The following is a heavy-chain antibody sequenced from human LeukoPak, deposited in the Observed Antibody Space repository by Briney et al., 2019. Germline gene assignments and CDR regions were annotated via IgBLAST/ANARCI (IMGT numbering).Heavy chain of an antibody. D-gene: IGHD5-12*01. Sequence: GGSLRLSCAASGFTFNNYAISWVRRAPGKGLEWVSGISGSGGDTYYADSVKGRFTISRDNSKNTLYLQMNSLRAEDTALYYCARDTYSGYDPLFDYWGQGTLVTVSS. CDR1: GFTFNNYA. CDR2: ISGSGGDT. V-gene: IGHV3-23*01. CDR3: ARDTYSGYDPLFDY. J-gene: IGHJ4*02.